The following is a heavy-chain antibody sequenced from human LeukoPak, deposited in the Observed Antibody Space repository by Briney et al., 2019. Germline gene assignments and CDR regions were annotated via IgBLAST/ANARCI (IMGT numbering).Heavy chain of an antibody. CDR1: GGSISSSSYY. CDR3: ARGRLLFPFDP. Sequence: NSSETLSLTCTVSGGSISSSSYYWGWIRQPPGKGLEWIGSIYYSGSTYYNPSLKSRVTISVDTSKNQFSLKLSSVTAADTAVYYCARGRLLFPFDPWGQGTLVTVSS. CDR2: IYYSGST. J-gene: IGHJ5*02. D-gene: IGHD2-21*01. V-gene: IGHV4-39*07.